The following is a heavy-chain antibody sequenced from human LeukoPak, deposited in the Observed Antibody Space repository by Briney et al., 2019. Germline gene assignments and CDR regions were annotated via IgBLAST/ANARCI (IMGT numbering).Heavy chain of an antibody. CDR3: ARDDNWGFDY. D-gene: IGHD7-27*01. Sequence: GGSLRLSCAASGFVFSDYSMNWVRQAPGKGLEWVADIRGSRSGLGGGNYYADSVRGRFTISRDDAKNSLYLEMHSLRVEDTAFYFCARDDNWGFDYWGQGALVTVSS. J-gene: IGHJ4*02. V-gene: IGHV3-21*05. CDR1: GFVFSDYS. CDR2: IRGSRSGLGGGN.